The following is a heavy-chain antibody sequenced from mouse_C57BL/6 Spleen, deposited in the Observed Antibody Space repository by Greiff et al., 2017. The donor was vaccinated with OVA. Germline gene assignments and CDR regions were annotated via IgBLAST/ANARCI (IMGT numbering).Heavy chain of an antibody. J-gene: IGHJ2*01. CDR2: IDPSDSET. V-gene: IGHV1-52*01. CDR1: GYTFTSYW. CDR3: ARGNYYGSRGDY. D-gene: IGHD1-1*01. Sequence: VKLQQPGAELVRPGSSVKLSCKASGYTFTSYWMHWVKQRPIQGLEWIGNIDPSDSETHYNQKFKDKATLTVDKSSSTAYMQLSSLTSEDSAVYYCARGNYYGSRGDYWGQGTTLTVSS.